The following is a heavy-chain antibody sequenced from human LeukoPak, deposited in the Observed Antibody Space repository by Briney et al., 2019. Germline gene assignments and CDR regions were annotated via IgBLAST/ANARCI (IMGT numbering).Heavy chain of an antibody. CDR3: ARVYYYDSSGSQNFDY. Sequence: ASVKVSCKASGYTFTSYGISWVRQAPGQGLEWMGWISAYNGNTNYAQKLQGRVTMTTDTSTSTAYMELRSLRSDDTAVYYCARVYYYDSSGSQNFDYWGQGTLVTVSS. CDR2: ISAYNGNT. J-gene: IGHJ4*02. CDR1: GYTFTSYG. D-gene: IGHD3-22*01. V-gene: IGHV1-18*01.